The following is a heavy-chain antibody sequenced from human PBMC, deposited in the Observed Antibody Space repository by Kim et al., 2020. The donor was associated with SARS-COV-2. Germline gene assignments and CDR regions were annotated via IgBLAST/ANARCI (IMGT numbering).Heavy chain of an antibody. J-gene: IGHJ6*02. D-gene: IGHD6-19*01. CDR3: AKYRGWIPNYNYYGMDV. V-gene: IGHV3-23*01. Sequence: GKGRFTISRDNSKNTLYLQMNSLRAEDTAVYYCAKYRGWIPNYNYYGMDVWGQGTTVTVSS.